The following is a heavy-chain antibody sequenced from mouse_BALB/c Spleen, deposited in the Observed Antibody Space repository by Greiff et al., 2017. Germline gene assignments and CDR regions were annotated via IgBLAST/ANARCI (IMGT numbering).Heavy chain of an antibody. J-gene: IGHJ2*01. CDR2: IYPGDGDT. Sequence: QVQLKESGAELARPGASVKLSCKASGYTFTSYWMQWVKQRPGQGLEWIGAIYPGDGDTRYTQKFKGKATLTADKSSSTAYMQLSSLASEDSAVYYCARSGGYYRYDAYFDYWGQGTTLTVAS. CDR3: ARSGGYYRYDAYFDY. V-gene: IGHV1-87*01. D-gene: IGHD2-14*01. CDR1: GYTFTSYW.